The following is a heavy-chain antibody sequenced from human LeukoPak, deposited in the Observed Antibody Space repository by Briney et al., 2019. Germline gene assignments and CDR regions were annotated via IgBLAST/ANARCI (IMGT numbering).Heavy chain of an antibody. J-gene: IGHJ4*02. CDR3: TRHYYVAFSDDY. D-gene: IGHD3-10*02. V-gene: IGHV3-15*01. Sequence: GGSLRLSCAASGFTFSTYGMHWVRQGPGKGLEWVGRIKSKTDGGTTDYAAPVKGRFTISRDDSKNTLYLQMNSLKTEDTAVYYCTRHYYVAFSDDYWGQGTLVTVSS. CDR2: IKSKTDGGTT. CDR1: GFTFSTYG.